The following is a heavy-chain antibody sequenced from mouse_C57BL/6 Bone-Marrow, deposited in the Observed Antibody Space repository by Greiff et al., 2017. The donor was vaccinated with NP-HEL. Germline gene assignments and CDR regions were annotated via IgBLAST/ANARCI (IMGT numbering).Heavy chain of an antibody. J-gene: IGHJ2*01. CDR3: ARGTTVVATEHN. Sequence: VQLLQSGAELARPGASVKLSCTASGYTFTSYGISWVQQRTGQGLEWIGEIYPRSGNSSYNDKFKGKATLTADKSSRTAYMELRSLTSEDSAVYFCARGTTVVATEHNGGKGTTLTVSS. CDR1: GYTFTSYG. CDR2: IYPRSGNS. D-gene: IGHD1-1*01. V-gene: IGHV1-81*01.